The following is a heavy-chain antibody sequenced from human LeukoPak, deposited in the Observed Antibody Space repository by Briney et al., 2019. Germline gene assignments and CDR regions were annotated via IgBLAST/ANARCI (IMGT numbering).Heavy chain of an antibody. Sequence: GSSVKVSCKASGGTFSSYAISWVRQAPGQGLEWMGGIIPIFGTANYAQKFQGRVTITTDESTSTAYMELSSLRSEDTAVYYCARDLPYYDSSRYYWDDYWGQGTLVTVSS. V-gene: IGHV1-69*05. D-gene: IGHD3-22*01. J-gene: IGHJ4*02. CDR2: IIPIFGTA. CDR1: GGTFSSYA. CDR3: ARDLPYYDSSRYYWDDY.